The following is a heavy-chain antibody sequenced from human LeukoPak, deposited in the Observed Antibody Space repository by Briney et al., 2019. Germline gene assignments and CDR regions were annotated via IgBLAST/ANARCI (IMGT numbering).Heavy chain of an antibody. CDR1: GGSISSGGYY. CDR3: ARDRVVAATLYYYGMDV. V-gene: IGHV4-31*03. Sequence: PSETLSLTCTVSGGSISSGGYYWSWIRQHPGKGLEWIGYIYYSGSTYYNPSLKSRVTISADTSKNQFSLKLSSVTAADTAVYYCARDRVVAATLYYYGMDVWGKGTTVTVSS. J-gene: IGHJ6*04. D-gene: IGHD2-15*01. CDR2: IYYSGST.